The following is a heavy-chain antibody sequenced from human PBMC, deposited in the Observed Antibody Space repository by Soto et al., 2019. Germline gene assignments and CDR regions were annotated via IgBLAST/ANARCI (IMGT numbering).Heavy chain of an antibody. Sequence: EVQLVESGGGLVQPGGSLRLSCAASGFSFGSYWMSWVRQAPGKGLEWVGKIKYDGSEKYYVDSVKGRFTISRDNAKNSLYLQMNSQRVEDTAVYYCTRDAHYAFDYWGQGTLVTVSS. V-gene: IGHV3-7*05. CDR2: IKYDGSEK. D-gene: IGHD3-16*01. CDR3: TRDAHYAFDY. J-gene: IGHJ4*02. CDR1: GFSFGSYW.